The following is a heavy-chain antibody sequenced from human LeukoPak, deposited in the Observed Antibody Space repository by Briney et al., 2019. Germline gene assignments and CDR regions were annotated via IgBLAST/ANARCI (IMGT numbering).Heavy chain of an antibody. Sequence: GGSLRLSCAASGFTFSTYWMHWVRQAPGKGLVWVSCINSDGSSPSYADSVKGRFTISRDNSKNTLYLQMNSLRAEDTAVYYCAKVVWGATSLRFDPWGQGTLVTVSS. CDR2: INSDGSSP. D-gene: IGHD1-26*01. J-gene: IGHJ5*02. CDR3: AKVVWGATSLRFDP. CDR1: GFTFSTYW. V-gene: IGHV3-74*01.